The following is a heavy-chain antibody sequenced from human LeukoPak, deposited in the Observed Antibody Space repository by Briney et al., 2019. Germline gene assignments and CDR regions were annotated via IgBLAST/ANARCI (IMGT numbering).Heavy chain of an antibody. Sequence: PSETLSHTCTVSGGSISSYYWSWIRQPPGKGLEWIGYIYYSGSTNYNPSLKSRVTISVDTSKNQFSLKLSSVTAADTAVYYCARHSVLTGHSGVENWFDAWGQGTLVTVSS. CDR1: GGSISSYY. D-gene: IGHD3-9*01. CDR3: ARHSVLTGHSGVENWFDA. J-gene: IGHJ5*02. V-gene: IGHV4-59*08. CDR2: IYYSGST.